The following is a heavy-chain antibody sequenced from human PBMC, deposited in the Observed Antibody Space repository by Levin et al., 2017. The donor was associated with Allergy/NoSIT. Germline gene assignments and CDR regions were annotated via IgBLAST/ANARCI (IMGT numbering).Heavy chain of an antibody. D-gene: IGHD1-14*01. CDR1: GFTFSDYG. CDR2: ISFEGGSK. V-gene: IGHV3-30*03. J-gene: IGHJ3*01. Sequence: GGSLRLSCAGSGFTFSDYGVHWVRQAPGKGLEWVAAISFEGGSKFYTDSVKGRFTISRDNSENTLYLQMNSLRAEDTAVYYCATENHGYVFDFWGPGTMVTVSS. CDR3: ATENHGYVFDF.